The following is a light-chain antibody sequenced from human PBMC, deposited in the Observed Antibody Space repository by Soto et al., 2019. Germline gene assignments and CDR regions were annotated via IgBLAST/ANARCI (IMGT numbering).Light chain of an antibody. V-gene: IGLV2-8*01. J-gene: IGLJ2*01. CDR2: EVT. CDR1: SSDIRDSNY. Sequence: QSALTQPPSASGSPGQSVTLSCSGISSDIRDSNYVSWYQQHPGKAPKLVISEVTKRPSGVPDRFAGSRSGTTAFLTFSGLQTEDEADYYCGSKAGSDKHVVFGGGTKLTVL. CDR3: GSKAGSDKHVV.